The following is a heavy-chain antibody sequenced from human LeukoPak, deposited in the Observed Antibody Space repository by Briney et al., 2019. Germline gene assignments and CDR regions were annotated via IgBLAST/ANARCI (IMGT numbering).Heavy chain of an antibody. D-gene: IGHD2-15*01. CDR2: ISSSSSYI. J-gene: IGHJ5*02. V-gene: IGHV3-21*01. Sequence: GGSLRLSCAASGFTFSSYSMNWVRQAPGKGLEWVSSISSSSSYIYYADSVKGRFTISRDNAKNSLYLQINSLRAEDTAVYYCARDGTYCSGGSCYSAGWFDPWGQGTLVTVSS. CDR3: ARDGTYCSGGSCYSAGWFDP. CDR1: GFTFSSYS.